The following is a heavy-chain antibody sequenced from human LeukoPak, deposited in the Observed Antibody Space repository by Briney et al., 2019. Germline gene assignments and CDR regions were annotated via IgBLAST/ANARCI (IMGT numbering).Heavy chain of an antibody. D-gene: IGHD6-6*01. CDR2: INPNSGGT. V-gene: IGHV1-2*02. CDR3: AREKGGSSSGAIDY. CDR1: GYTFTGYY. Sequence: ASVKVSCKASGYTFTGYYMHWVRQAPGQGLEWMGWINPNSGGTNYAQKFQGRVTMTRDTSISTAYMELSRLRSDDTAVYYCAREKGGSSSGAIDYWGQGTLVTVSS. J-gene: IGHJ4*02.